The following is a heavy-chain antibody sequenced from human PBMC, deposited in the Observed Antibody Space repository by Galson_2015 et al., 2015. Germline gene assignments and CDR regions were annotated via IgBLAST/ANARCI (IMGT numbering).Heavy chain of an antibody. CDR3: ATRTGGYYYYGMDV. Sequence: TLSLTCTVSGGSISSGSYYWSWIRQPAGKGLEWIGRIYTSGSTNYNPSLKSRVTISVDTSKNQFSLKLSSVTAADTAVYYCATRTGGYYYYGMDVWGQGTTVTVSS. CDR1: GGSISSGSYY. V-gene: IGHV4-61*02. J-gene: IGHJ6*02. CDR2: IYTSGST. D-gene: IGHD2-8*02.